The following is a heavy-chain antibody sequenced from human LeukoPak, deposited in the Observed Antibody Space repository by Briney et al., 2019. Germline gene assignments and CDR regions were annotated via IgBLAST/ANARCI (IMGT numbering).Heavy chain of an antibody. CDR1: GGSISSSSYY. CDR2: IYYSGST. CDR3: ARAPNYDFWSGYYTGGAFDI. D-gene: IGHD3-3*01. Sequence: SETLSLTCTVSGGSISSSSYYWGWIRQPPGKGLEWIGSIYYSGSTYYNPSLRSRVTISVDTSKNQFSLKLSSVTAADTAVYYCARAPNYDFWSGYYTGGAFDIWGQGTMVTVSS. V-gene: IGHV4-39*01. J-gene: IGHJ3*02.